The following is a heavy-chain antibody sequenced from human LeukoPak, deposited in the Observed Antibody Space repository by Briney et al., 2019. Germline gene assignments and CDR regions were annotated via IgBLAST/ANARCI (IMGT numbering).Heavy chain of an antibody. J-gene: IGHJ4*02. CDR3: ARDLSFGSLDF. D-gene: IGHD1-26*01. CDR1: GFTLSSHG. V-gene: IGHV3-33*01. Sequence: GGSLGLSCAASGFTLSSHGMHWVRQAPGKGLEWVAGMWYDGSKEDYADSVKGRITISRDMSKNTLNLQMNSLRVEDTAMFYCARDLSFGSLDFRGQGTLVTVSS. CDR2: MWYDGSKE.